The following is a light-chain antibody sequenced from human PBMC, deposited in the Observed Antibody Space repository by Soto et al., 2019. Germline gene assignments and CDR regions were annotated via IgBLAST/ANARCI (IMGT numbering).Light chain of an antibody. Sequence: ETVLTQSPGTLSLSPGERATLSCRASQTIRSNYLAWYRQTPGQAPRLLIYGASNRATGSADRFSGSGSGTDFTLIISRLEPEDFELYYCQQYGSSPWTFGQGTKVEIK. V-gene: IGKV3-20*01. CDR3: QQYGSSPWT. CDR2: GAS. J-gene: IGKJ1*01. CDR1: QTIRSNY.